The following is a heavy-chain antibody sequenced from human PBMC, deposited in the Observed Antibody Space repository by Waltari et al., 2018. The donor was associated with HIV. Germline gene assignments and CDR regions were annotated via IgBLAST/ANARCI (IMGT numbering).Heavy chain of an antibody. CDR3: VRVDDYIQD. J-gene: IGHJ4*02. V-gene: IGHV1-46*01. Sequence: QVHLVQSGAEVKKPGASVKVSCKTSGYKLSSFYINWVRQAPGQGLEWMGIIDLNGDTATLAPKFQGRVTMAGDTSSSSVYMEVSSLRSDDTAVYYCVRVDDYIQDWGQGTLVTVSS. CDR1: GYKLSSFY. CDR2: IDLNGDTA. D-gene: IGHD3-16*01.